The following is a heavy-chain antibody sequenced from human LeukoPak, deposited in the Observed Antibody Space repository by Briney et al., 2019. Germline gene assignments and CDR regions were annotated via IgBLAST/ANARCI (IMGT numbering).Heavy chain of an antibody. V-gene: IGHV3-33*01. CDR2: IWYDGSNK. J-gene: IGHJ6*02. CDR3: ARDSILEYYYGSGSHGMDV. Sequence: GGSLRLSCAASGFTFSSYGMHWVRQAPGKGLEWVAVIWYDGSNKYYADSVKGRFTISRDNSKNTLYLQMNSLGAEDTAVYYCARDSILEYYYGSGSHGMDVWGQGTTVTVSS. D-gene: IGHD3-10*01. CDR1: GFTFSSYG.